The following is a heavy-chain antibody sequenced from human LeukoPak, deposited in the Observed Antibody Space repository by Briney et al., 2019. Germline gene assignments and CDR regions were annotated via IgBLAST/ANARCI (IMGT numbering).Heavy chain of an antibody. CDR2: INTNTGNP. CDR3: ARGELWLKTPSDY. CDR1: GYTFTSYA. D-gene: IGHD5-18*01. V-gene: IGHV7-4-1*02. J-gene: IGHJ4*02. Sequence: ASVKVSCKTSGYTFTSYAMNWVRQAPGQGLEWMGWINTNTGNPTYSQGFTGRFVFYLDTSVSTAYLQISSLKAEDTAVYYCARGELWLKTPSDYWGQGTLVTVSS.